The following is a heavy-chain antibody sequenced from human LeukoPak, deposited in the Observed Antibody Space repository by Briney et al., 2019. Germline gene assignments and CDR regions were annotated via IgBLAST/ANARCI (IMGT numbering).Heavy chain of an antibody. D-gene: IGHD3-3*01. Sequence: SQTMSLTCTVSGGSISSGDYDWSWIRQPPGKGLEWIGYIYYSGSTYYNPSLKSRVTISVDTSKNQFSLKLSSVTAADTAVYYCARTSGYDFWSSYYRSDYWGQGTLVTVSS. CDR2: IYYSGST. CDR1: GGSISSGDYD. V-gene: IGHV4-30-4*08. J-gene: IGHJ4*02. CDR3: ARTSGYDFWSSYYRSDY.